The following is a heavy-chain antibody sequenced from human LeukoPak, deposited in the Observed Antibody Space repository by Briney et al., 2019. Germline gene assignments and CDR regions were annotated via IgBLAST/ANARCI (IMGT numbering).Heavy chain of an antibody. CDR1: GYTFTSYG. CDR3: ARDIVVVPAAMPGNWFDP. CDR2: ISAYNGNT. V-gene: IGHV1-18*01. J-gene: IGHJ5*02. D-gene: IGHD2-2*01. Sequence: ASVKVSCKASGYTFTSYGISWARQAPGQGLEWMGWISAYNGNTNYAQELQGRVTMTTDTSTSTAYMELRSLRSDDTAVYYCARDIVVVPAAMPGNWFDPWGQGTLVTVSS.